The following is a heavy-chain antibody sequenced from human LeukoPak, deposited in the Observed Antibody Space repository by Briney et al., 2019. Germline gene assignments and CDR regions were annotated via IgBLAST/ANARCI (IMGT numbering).Heavy chain of an antibody. CDR1: GFTFSSYS. CDR2: ISGDNSAI. Sequence: GGSLRLSCAASGFTFSSYSMNWVRQAPGKGLEWVSYISGDNSAIFYVDSVKDRFTISRDNARNSLYLQMNGLRDEDTAVYYCARDHNWNFDYWGQGILVTVSS. V-gene: IGHV3-48*02. J-gene: IGHJ4*02. CDR3: ARDHNWNFDY. D-gene: IGHD1-1*01.